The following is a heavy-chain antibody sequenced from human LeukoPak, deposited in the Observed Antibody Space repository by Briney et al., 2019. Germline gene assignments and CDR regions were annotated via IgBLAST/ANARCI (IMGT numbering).Heavy chain of an antibody. CDR1: GESLSGYY. CDR2: INHSGST. J-gene: IGHJ4*02. CDR3: ASTTMGTYYFDY. Sequence: ETLSLACAVYGESLSGYYWSWIRQPPGKGLEWIGEINHSGSTNNNPSLKSRITISVDTCKNQFSLKLSSETAADTAVYYCASTTMGTYYFDYWGQGTLVTVSS. V-gene: IGHV4-34*01. D-gene: IGHD5-18*01.